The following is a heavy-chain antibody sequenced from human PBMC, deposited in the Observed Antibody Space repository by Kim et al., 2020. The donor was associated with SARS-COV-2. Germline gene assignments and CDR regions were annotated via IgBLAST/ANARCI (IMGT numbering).Heavy chain of an antibody. CDR1: GYNFVTYW. CDR3: ARWGRMGATLSELDY. V-gene: IGHV5-51*01. D-gene: IGHD1-26*01. Sequence: GESLKISCKGSGYNFVTYWIGWVRQMSGKDLEWMGIVYPGDSNIRYSPSFQGQVTISADKSISTAYLQWSSLKASDTAMYYCARWGRMGATLSELDYWGQGTLVTVSS. CDR2: VYPGDSNI. J-gene: IGHJ4*02.